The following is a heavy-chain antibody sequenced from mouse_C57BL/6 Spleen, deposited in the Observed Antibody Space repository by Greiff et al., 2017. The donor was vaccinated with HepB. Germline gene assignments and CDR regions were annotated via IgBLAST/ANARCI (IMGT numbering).Heavy chain of an antibody. J-gene: IGHJ2*01. Sequence: EVKLQESGPGLVKPSQSLSLTCSVTGYSITSGYYWNWIRQFPGNKLEWMGYISYDGSNNYNPSLKNRISITRDTSKNQFFLKLNSVTTEDTATYYCAREGYYGSSYGYYFDYWGQGTTLTVSS. D-gene: IGHD1-1*01. CDR3: AREGYYGSSYGYYFDY. CDR2: ISYDGSN. V-gene: IGHV3-6*01. CDR1: GYSITSGYY.